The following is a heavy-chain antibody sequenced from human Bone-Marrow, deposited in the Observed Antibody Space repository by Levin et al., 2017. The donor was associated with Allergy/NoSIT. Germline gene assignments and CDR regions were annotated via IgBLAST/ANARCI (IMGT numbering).Heavy chain of an antibody. V-gene: IGHV1-18*01. CDR3: ARDSTPYCDSSRCFRVSWFDP. Sequence: ASVKVSCKASGYTFTTYGITWVRQAPGKGPEWMGWVSPYNGNTKYAQNFQGRVTMTTDASTSTAYMELRSLRSDDTAVYYCARDSTPYCDSSRCFRVSWFDPWGQGTLVTVSS. CDR2: VSPYNGNT. CDR1: GYTFTTYG. J-gene: IGHJ5*02. D-gene: IGHD2/OR15-2a*01.